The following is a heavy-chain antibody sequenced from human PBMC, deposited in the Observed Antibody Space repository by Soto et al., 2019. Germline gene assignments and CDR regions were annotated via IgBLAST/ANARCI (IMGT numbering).Heavy chain of an antibody. CDR1: EGTFSSYA. CDR2: IIPIFGTA. Sequence: QVQLVQSGAEVKKPGSSVKVSCKASEGTFSSYAISWVRQAPGQGLEWMGGIIPIFGTANYAQKFQGRVTITADKSTSTAYMELSSLRSEDTAVYYCGLLWWWGDAFDIWGQGTMVTVSS. J-gene: IGHJ3*02. D-gene: IGHD2-21*01. V-gene: IGHV1-69*06. CDR3: GLLWWWGDAFDI.